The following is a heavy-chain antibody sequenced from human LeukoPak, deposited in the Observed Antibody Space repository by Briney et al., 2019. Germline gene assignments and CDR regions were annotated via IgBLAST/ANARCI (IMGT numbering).Heavy chain of an antibody. D-gene: IGHD3-22*01. V-gene: IGHV1-8*03. Sequence: GASVKVSCKASGYTFTSYGISWVRQAPGQGLEWMGWMNPNSGNTGYAQKFQGRVTITRNTSISTAYMELSSLRSEDTAVYYCARGSGWGSGYYNNWFDPWGQGTLVTVSS. J-gene: IGHJ5*02. CDR1: GYTFTSYG. CDR3: ARGSGWGSGYYNNWFDP. CDR2: MNPNSGNT.